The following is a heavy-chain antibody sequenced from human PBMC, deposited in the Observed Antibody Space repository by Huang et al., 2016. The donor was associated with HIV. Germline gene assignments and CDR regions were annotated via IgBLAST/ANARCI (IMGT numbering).Heavy chain of an antibody. Sequence: QVQLQESGPGLVKPSQTLSLTCTVSGGSINSGGYYWYWIRQPPGKGLEWIRYIFYRCATYYNPPLKRRVTISVETSTIQYSLKLSSVTAASTAVYYCANVRLQYNPDLYYFDYWGQGSLVTVSS. J-gene: IGHJ4*02. CDR2: IFYRCAT. CDR1: GGSINSGGYY. CDR3: ANVRLQYNPDLYYFDY. D-gene: IGHD4-4*01. V-gene: IGHV4-30-4*08.